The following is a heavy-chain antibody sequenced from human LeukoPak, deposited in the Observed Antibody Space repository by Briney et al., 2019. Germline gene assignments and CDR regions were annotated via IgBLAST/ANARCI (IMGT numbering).Heavy chain of an antibody. V-gene: IGHV3-9*01. Sequence: GGSLRLSCAASGFTFDDYAMHWVRQAPGKGLEWVSGISWNSGSIGYADSVKGRFTISRDNAKNSLYLQMNSLRAEDAALYYCAKVRPYYGAGSYYKGAFDIWAQGTMVTVSS. J-gene: IGHJ3*02. D-gene: IGHD3-10*01. CDR2: ISWNSGSI. CDR1: GFTFDDYA. CDR3: AKVRPYYGAGSYYKGAFDI.